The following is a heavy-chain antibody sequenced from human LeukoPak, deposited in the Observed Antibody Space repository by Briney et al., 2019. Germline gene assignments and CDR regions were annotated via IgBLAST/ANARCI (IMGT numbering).Heavy chain of an antibody. Sequence: ASVKVSCKASGYTFTSYDINWVRQASGQGLEWTGWMNPNTGNTNYAQKLQGRVTMTTDTSTSTAYMELRSLRSDDTAVYYCARSLSGYSSSWYSGDPYFDYWGQGTLVTVSS. D-gene: IGHD6-13*01. CDR2: MNPNTGNT. CDR1: GYTFTSYD. V-gene: IGHV1-18*01. J-gene: IGHJ4*02. CDR3: ARSLSGYSSSWYSGDPYFDY.